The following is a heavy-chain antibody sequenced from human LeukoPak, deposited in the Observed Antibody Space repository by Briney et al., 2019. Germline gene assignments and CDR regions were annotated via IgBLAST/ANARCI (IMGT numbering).Heavy chain of an antibody. CDR1: GFTFSSYA. Sequence: GGSLRLSCAASGFTFSSYAMSRVRQAPRKGLEWVSAISGSGGSTYYADSVKGRFTISRDNSKNTLYLQMNSLRAEDTAVYYCAKTQGSYYLDYWGQGTLVTVSS. J-gene: IGHJ4*02. V-gene: IGHV3-23*01. CDR3: AKTQGSYYLDY. D-gene: IGHD1-26*01. CDR2: ISGSGGST.